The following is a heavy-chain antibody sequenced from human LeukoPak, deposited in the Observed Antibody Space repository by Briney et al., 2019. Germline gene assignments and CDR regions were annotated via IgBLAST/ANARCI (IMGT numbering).Heavy chain of an antibody. CDR2: IRYDGSNK. CDR3: AKDGVTALVAATLSCFDY. D-gene: IGHD2-15*01. V-gene: IGHV3-30*02. Sequence: GGSLRLSCAASGFTFSSYGMHWVRQAPGKGLEWVAFIRYDGSNKYYADSVKGRFTISRDNSKNTLYLQMNSLRAEDTAVYYCAKDGVTALVAATLSCFDYWGQGTLVTVSS. J-gene: IGHJ4*02. CDR1: GFTFSSYG.